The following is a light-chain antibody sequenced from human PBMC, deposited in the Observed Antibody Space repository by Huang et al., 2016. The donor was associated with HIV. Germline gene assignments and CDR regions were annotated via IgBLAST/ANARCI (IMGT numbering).Light chain of an antibody. Sequence: EIMMTQSPATLSVSPGGRATLSCRASQNVRNNLAWYQQKTGQAPRLLIYDTSTRASGIPARCSGSGSGTEFTLTISGLQSEDFAIYYCQQYDNWPPGLTFGGGTKVEI. V-gene: IGKV3D-15*01. CDR2: DTS. CDR3: QQYDNWPPGLT. J-gene: IGKJ4*01. CDR1: QNVRNN.